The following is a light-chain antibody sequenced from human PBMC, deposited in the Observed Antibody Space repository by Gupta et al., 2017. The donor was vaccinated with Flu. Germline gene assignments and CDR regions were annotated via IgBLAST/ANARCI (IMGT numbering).Light chain of an antibody. CDR1: QSLLHSNGYNY. V-gene: IGKV2-28*01. Sequence: VTPGEPASISCRSSQSLLHSNGYNYLDWFLQKPGQSPQLLIYLGSSRASGVPDRFSGSGSGTDITLKISRVEAEDVGVYYCMQALQTPITFGQGTRLEIK. CDR3: MQALQTPIT. CDR2: LGS. J-gene: IGKJ5*01.